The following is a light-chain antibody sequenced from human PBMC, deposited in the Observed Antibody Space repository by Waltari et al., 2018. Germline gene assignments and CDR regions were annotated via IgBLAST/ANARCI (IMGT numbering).Light chain of an antibody. Sequence: AIRMTQSPSLLTASTGDRVTISCRMSQGISSCLAWYQQKPGKAPKLLMYAASTLQSGVPSRFSGNRSGTDFTLTIDTLQPEDFAIYYCQQGQSFPYTFGQGTKLEIK. V-gene: IGKV1D-8*02. J-gene: IGKJ2*01. CDR3: QQGQSFPYT. CDR2: AAS. CDR1: QGISSC.